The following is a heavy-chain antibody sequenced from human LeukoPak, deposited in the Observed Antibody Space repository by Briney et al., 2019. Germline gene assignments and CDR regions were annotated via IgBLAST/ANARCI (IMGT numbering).Heavy chain of an antibody. V-gene: IGHV1-2*02. Sequence: GASVKVSCKASGYTFTGYYMHWVRQAPGQGLEWMGWINPNSGGTNYAQKFQGRVTMTRDTSISTAYVELSRLRSDDTAVYYCAVGGDFWSGYFFRLDMDVWGKGTTVTVSS. CDR3: AVGGDFWSGYFFRLDMDV. CDR1: GYTFTGYY. D-gene: IGHD3-3*01. J-gene: IGHJ6*04. CDR2: INPNSGGT.